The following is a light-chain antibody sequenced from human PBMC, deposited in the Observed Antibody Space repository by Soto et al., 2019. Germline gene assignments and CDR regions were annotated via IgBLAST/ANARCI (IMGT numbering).Light chain of an antibody. Sequence: EIVLTQSPGTLSLSPGERATLSCRASENVATSYLGWYQQKPGQAPRLLISGTSTRATGIPDRFSGAGSGTDFILTISRLEPEDSAIDVCQEYGRSPYTFGLGTKLEIK. CDR2: GTS. CDR1: ENVATSY. CDR3: QEYGRSPYT. J-gene: IGKJ2*01. V-gene: IGKV3-20*01.